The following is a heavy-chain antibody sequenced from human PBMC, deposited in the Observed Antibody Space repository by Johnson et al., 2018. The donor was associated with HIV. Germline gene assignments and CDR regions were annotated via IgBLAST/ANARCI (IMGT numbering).Heavy chain of an antibody. J-gene: IGHJ3*02. Sequence: VQLVESGGGVVRPGGSLRLSCAASGFTFDDYGMSWVRQAPGKGLEWVSGINWNGGSTGYADSVKGRFTISRDNAKNSLYLQMNSLRAEDTALYFCAREVRVGATGAWVIAFDIWGQGTMVSVSS. CDR1: GFTFDDYG. CDR3: AREVRVGATGAWVIAFDI. CDR2: INWNGGST. V-gene: IGHV3-20*04. D-gene: IGHD1-26*01.